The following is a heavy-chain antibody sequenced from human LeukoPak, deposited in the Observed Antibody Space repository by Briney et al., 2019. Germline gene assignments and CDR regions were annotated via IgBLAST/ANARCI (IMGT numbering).Heavy chain of an antibody. Sequence: GRSLRLSCAASGFTFSHFGMHWVRQAPGKGLEWVSIIWYDGSNKYYADSVKGRFTISRDYSKNTVFLQMNSLRVEDTAVYYCAKGGWLDDYWGQGTLVTVSS. CDR1: GFTFSHFG. CDR2: IWYDGSNK. J-gene: IGHJ4*02. CDR3: AKGGWLDDY. V-gene: IGHV3-33*06. D-gene: IGHD6-19*01.